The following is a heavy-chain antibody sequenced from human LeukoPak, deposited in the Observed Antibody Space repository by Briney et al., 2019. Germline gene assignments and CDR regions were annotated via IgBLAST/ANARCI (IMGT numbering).Heavy chain of an antibody. CDR2: INPNSGGT. J-gene: IGHJ6*03. Sequence: ASVKVSCKASGYTFTGYYIYWVRPAPGRGGEWMGWINPNSGGTNYAQTFQGRVTMTRDTSISTAYMELSRLRSDDTAVYYCPRSMVRGVTKIYYYYYYMDVWGKGTTVTVSS. D-gene: IGHD3-10*01. CDR1: GYTFTGYY. V-gene: IGHV1-2*02. CDR3: PRSMVRGVTKIYYYYYYMDV.